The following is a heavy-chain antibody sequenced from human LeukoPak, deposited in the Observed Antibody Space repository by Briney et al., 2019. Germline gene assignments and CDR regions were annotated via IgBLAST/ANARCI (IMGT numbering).Heavy chain of an antibody. D-gene: IGHD2-21*02. J-gene: IGHJ4*02. Sequence: GGSLRLSCAASGFTFNNYAMSWVRQSPEKGLEWVSTIVENGDITLYADSVKGRFTISRDNSKNTLSLQMNSLRAEDTAVYYCAKSGLVTAIRSYFDYWGQGTLVTVSS. CDR3: AKSGLVTAIRSYFDY. CDR2: IVENGDIT. CDR1: GFTFNNYA. V-gene: IGHV3-23*01.